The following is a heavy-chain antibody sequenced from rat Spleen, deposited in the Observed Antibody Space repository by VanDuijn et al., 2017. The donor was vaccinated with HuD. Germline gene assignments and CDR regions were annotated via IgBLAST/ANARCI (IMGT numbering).Heavy chain of an antibody. J-gene: IGHJ2*01. V-gene: IGHV5-25*01. CDR2: ISYGDSSGHSST. Sequence: EVQLVESGGGLVQPGRSLKLSCAASGFTFSNYDMAWVRQAPTKGLEWIASISYGDSSGHSSTYYRDSVKGRFTISRDNAKSTLSLQMDSLRSEDTATFYCARRHYGYTDYFDYWGQGVMVTVSS. D-gene: IGHD1-9*01. CDR1: GFTFSNYD. CDR3: ARRHYGYTDYFDY.